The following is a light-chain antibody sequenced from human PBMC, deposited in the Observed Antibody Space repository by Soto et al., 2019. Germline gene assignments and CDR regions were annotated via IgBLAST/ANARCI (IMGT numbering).Light chain of an antibody. CDR2: WAS. V-gene: IGKV4-1*01. CDR1: QSVLYSNNKNY. CDR3: QQYYDAPQN. Sequence: DIVMTQSPDSLAVSLGERATINCKSSQSVLYSNNKNYVAWYQQKPGQPPKLLIYWASTRESGVPDRFSSSGSGTDFTLTISSLQAEDVAVYYCQQYYDAPQNFGQGTKVEIK. J-gene: IGKJ1*01.